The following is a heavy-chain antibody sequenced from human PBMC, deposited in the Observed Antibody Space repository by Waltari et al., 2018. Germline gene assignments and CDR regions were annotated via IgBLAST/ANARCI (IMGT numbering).Heavy chain of an antibody. V-gene: IGHV4-39*07. CDR3: ARDPTAAAGTSFDY. CDR1: GGSISSSSYY. CDR2: IYYSGST. J-gene: IGHJ4*02. D-gene: IGHD6-13*01. Sequence: QLQPQESGPGLVKPSETLSLTCTVSGGSISSSSYYWGWIRQPPGKGLEWIGSIYYSGSTYYNPSLKSRVTISVDTSKNQFSLKLSSVTAADTAVYYCARDPTAAAGTSFDYWGQGTLVTVSS.